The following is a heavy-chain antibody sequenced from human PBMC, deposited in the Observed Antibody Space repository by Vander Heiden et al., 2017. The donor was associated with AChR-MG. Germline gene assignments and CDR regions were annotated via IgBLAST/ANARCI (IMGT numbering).Heavy chain of an antibody. V-gene: IGHV1-69*06. D-gene: IGHD6-13*01. J-gene: IGHJ6*03. CDR2: IIPIFGTA. Sequence: QVQPVQSGAEVKKPGSSVTVSCKAYGGTFSCYAICRVRQAPGQGLEWRGGIIPIFGTANYAQKFQGRVTITADKSTSTAYMELSSLRSEDTAVYYCARVRGIAARGAYYYYYMDVWGKGTTVTVSS. CDR1: GGTFSCYA. CDR3: ARVRGIAARGAYYYYYMDV.